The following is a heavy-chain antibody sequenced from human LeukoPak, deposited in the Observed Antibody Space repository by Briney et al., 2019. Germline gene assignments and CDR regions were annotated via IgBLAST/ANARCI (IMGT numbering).Heavy chain of an antibody. CDR3: ARGSGRDGYNPFDY. Sequence: GASVKVSCRASGGTFSSYAISWVRQAPGQGLEWMGRIIPILGIANYAQKFQGRVTITADKSTSTAYMELSSLRSEDTAVYYCARGSGRDGYNPFDYWGQGTLVTVSS. CDR2: IIPILGIA. CDR1: GGTFSSYA. J-gene: IGHJ4*02. V-gene: IGHV1-69*04. D-gene: IGHD5-24*01.